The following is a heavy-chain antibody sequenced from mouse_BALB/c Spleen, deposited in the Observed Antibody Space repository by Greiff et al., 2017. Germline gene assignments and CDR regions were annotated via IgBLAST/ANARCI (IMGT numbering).Heavy chain of an antibody. D-gene: IGHD2-14*01. V-gene: IGHV5-9-4*01. CDR2: ISSGGSYT. Sequence: EVKLVESGGGLVKPGGSLKLSCAASGFTFSSYAMSWVRQSPEKRLAWVAEISSGGSYTYYPDTVTGRFTISRDNAKNTLYLEMSSLRSEDTAMYYCAREGRYEAMDYWGQGTSVTVSS. CDR3: AREGRYEAMDY. J-gene: IGHJ4*01. CDR1: GFTFSSYA.